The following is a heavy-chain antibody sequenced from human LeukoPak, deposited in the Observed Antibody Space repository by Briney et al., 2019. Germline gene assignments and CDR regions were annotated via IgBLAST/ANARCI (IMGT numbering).Heavy chain of an antibody. V-gene: IGHV4-59*01. Sequence: PSETLSLTCTVSGGSISSYYWSWIRQPPGKGLEWIGYIYYSGSTNYNPSLKSRVTISVDTSKNQFSLKLSSVTAADTAVYYCAIMGGLAARHSVDYWGQGTLVTVSS. D-gene: IGHD6-6*01. CDR2: IYYSGST. CDR3: AIMGGLAARHSVDY. CDR1: GGSISSYY. J-gene: IGHJ4*02.